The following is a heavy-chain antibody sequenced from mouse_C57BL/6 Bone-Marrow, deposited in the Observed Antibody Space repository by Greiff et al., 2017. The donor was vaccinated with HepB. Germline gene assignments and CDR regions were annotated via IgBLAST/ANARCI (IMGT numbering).Heavy chain of an antibody. CDR3: AKLGRNWVAY. CDR2: ISDGGSYT. J-gene: IGHJ3*01. D-gene: IGHD4-1*01. V-gene: IGHV5-4*03. CDR1: GFTFSSYA. Sequence: EVKLVESGGGLVKPGGSLKLSCAASGFTFSSYAISWVRQTPEKRLEWVATISDGGSYTYYPDNVKGRFTISRDNAKNNLYLQMSHLKSEDTAMYYCAKLGRNWVAYWGQGTLVTVSA.